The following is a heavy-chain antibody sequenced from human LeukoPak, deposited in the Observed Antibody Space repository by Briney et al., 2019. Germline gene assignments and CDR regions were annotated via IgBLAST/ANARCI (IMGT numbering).Heavy chain of an antibody. Sequence: VASVKVSCRASGYTFTGYYMHWVRQAPGQGLEWMGWINPNSGGTNYAQKFQGRVTMTRDTSISTAYMELSRLRSDDTAVYYCARDYAGDAFDIWGQGTMVTVSS. J-gene: IGHJ3*02. CDR2: INPNSGGT. V-gene: IGHV1-2*02. CDR3: ARDYAGDAFDI. D-gene: IGHD2-2*01. CDR1: GYTFTGYY.